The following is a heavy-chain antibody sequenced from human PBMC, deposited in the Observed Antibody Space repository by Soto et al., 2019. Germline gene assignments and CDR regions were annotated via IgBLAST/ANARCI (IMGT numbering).Heavy chain of an antibody. J-gene: IGHJ3*02. CDR1: GFTFSSYA. CDR3: ARDRLPYYYDSSGWAFAI. V-gene: IGHV3-30-3*01. D-gene: IGHD3-22*01. CDR2: ISYDGSNK. Sequence: GESLRLSCAASGFTFSSYAMHWVRQAPGKGLEWVAVISYDGSNKYYADSVKGRFTISRDNSKNTLYLQMNSLRAEDTAVYYCARDRLPYYYDSSGWAFAIWGQGTMVTVSS.